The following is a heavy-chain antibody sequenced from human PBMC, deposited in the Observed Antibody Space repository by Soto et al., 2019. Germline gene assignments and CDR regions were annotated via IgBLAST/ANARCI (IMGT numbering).Heavy chain of an antibody. V-gene: IGHV3-23*01. J-gene: IGHJ6*02. Sequence: EVQLLESGGGLVQPGGSLRLSCAASGFTFSSYAMSWVRQAPGKGLEWVSTISVSGGSTYYADSVRGRFTISRDNSKNTLHLQMNSLRAEDTAVYYCAKGIGCSYGYFHYYGMDVWGQGTTVTVSS. CDR1: GFTFSSYA. CDR2: ISVSGGST. CDR3: AKGIGCSYGYFHYYGMDV. D-gene: IGHD5-18*01.